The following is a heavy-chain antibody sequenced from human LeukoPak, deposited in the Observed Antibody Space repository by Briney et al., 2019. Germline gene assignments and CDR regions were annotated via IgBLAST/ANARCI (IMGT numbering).Heavy chain of an antibody. J-gene: IGHJ6*02. Sequence: GRSLRLSCAASGFTLSSYGMHWVRQAPGKGLEWGAVISYAGSNKYYVDSVKGRFPISRDNSKNTLYLQMNSLRAEDTAVYYCAKDSLRWSYFYYGMDVWGQGTTVTVSS. CDR2: ISYAGSNK. CDR1: GFTLSSYG. CDR3: AKDSLRWSYFYYGMDV. V-gene: IGHV3-30*18. D-gene: IGHD4-23*01.